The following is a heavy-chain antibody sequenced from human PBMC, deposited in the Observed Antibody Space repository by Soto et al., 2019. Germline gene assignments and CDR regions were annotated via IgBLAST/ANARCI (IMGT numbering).Heavy chain of an antibody. D-gene: IGHD4-17*01. CDR1: GGSIVSYY. CDR2: IYYRGST. V-gene: IGHV4-59*01. Sequence: QVQLQESGPGLVKPSETLSLTCTVSGGSIVSYYWGWIRQSPGKGLEWIGHIYYRGSTSYNPSLRSRVTISVDTSKNQFSLRLSSLTAADTAVYYCARQNGDFDYYFYGVDVWGQGTTVIVS. J-gene: IGHJ6*02. CDR3: ARQNGDFDYYFYGVDV.